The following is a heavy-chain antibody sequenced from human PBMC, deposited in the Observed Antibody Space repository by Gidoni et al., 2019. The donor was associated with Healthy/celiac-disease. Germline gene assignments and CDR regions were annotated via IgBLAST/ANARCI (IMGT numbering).Heavy chain of an antibody. Sequence: QVHLVESGGGVVQPGRSLRLSCAASGVTLSSYGMHWVRQAPGKGLEWVAVISYDGSNKYYADSVKGRFTISRDNSKNTLYLQMNSLRAEDTAVYYCAKRIGWSGYSSETLYYYYGMDVWGQGTTVTVSS. CDR3: AKRIGWSGYSSETLYYYYGMDV. CDR1: GVTLSSYG. CDR2: ISYDGSNK. D-gene: IGHD3-3*01. J-gene: IGHJ6*02. V-gene: IGHV3-30*18.